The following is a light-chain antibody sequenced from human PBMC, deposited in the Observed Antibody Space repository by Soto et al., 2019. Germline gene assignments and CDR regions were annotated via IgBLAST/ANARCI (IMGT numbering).Light chain of an antibody. Sequence: DIQMTQSPSSLSASVGDIVTITCRASQSISSYLNWYQQKQGKAPKLLIYAASSLQSGVPSRFSGSGSGTDFTLTISRLQPEDFASYFCQQSYTLFTVGPGTKVDI. CDR2: AAS. CDR1: QSISSY. V-gene: IGKV1-39*01. J-gene: IGKJ3*01. CDR3: QQSYTLFT.